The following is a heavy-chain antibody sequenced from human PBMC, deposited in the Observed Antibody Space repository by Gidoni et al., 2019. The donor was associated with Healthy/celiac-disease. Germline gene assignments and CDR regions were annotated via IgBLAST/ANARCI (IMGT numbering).Heavy chain of an antibody. V-gene: IGHV4-61*02. D-gene: IGHD6-13*01. CDR1: GGPISSGSYY. CDR2: IDPSGST. CDR3: AIDPGGAAAVFYFDY. J-gene: IGHJ4*02. Sequence: QVQLQESGPGLVKPSQTLSLTCTVSGGPISSGSYYWSWIRQPAGKGLEWIGRIDPSGSTNYNPSLKSRVTISVDTSKNQFSLKLSSVTAADTAVYYCAIDPGGAAAVFYFDYWGQGTLVTVSS.